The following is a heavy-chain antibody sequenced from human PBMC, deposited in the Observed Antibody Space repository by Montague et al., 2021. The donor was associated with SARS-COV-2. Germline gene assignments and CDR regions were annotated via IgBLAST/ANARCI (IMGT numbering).Heavy chain of an antibody. D-gene: IGHD2-8*01. Sequence: SETLSLTCTVSGGSISSGNYYWDWIRPPPGKGLEWIGSIYDSGSTYSNPSLKSRVTISVDTSKNHFSLKLGSVTAADTAVYYCARRGRKLLPVYTTIGGFDIWGQGTMVTVSS. CDR3: ARRGRKLLPVYTTIGGFDI. CDR2: IYDSGST. J-gene: IGHJ3*02. CDR1: GGSISSGNYY. V-gene: IGHV4-39*02.